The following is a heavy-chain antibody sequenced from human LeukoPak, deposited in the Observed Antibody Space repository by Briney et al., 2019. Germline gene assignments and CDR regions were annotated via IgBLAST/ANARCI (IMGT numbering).Heavy chain of an antibody. CDR3: AKEENYYDSSGEPYFQH. J-gene: IGHJ1*01. Sequence: GGSLRLSCAASGFTFDDYAIHWVRQAPGKGLEWVSLISGDGGSTYYADSVKGRFTISRDNSKNSLYLQMNSLRTEDTALYYCAKEENYYDSSGEPYFQHWGQGTLVTVSS. V-gene: IGHV3-43*02. CDR2: ISGDGGST. D-gene: IGHD3-22*01. CDR1: GFTFDDYA.